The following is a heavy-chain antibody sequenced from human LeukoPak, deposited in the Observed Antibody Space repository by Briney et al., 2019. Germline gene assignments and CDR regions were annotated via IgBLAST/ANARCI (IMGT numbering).Heavy chain of an antibody. CDR2: ISSSSSSI. D-gene: IGHD2-21*02. CDR3: ARDRTVTAVWFDP. J-gene: IGHJ5*02. V-gene: IGHV3-21*01. Sequence: PGGSLRLSCAASGFTFSSYSMNWVRQAPGKGLEWVSSISSSSSSIYYADSVKGRFTISRDNAKNSLYLQMNSLRAEDTAVYYCARDRTVTAVWFDPWGQGTLVTVSS. CDR1: GFTFSSYS.